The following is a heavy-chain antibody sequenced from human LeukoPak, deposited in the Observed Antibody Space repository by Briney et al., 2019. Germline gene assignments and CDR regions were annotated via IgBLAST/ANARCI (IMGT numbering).Heavy chain of an antibody. CDR1: GFTFSSYA. CDR2: ISGSGGST. D-gene: IGHD4-17*01. V-gene: IGHV3-23*01. J-gene: IGHJ4*02. Sequence: GGSLRLSCAASGFTFSSYAMSWVRQAPGEGLEWVSAISGSGGSTYYADSVKGRFTISRDNSKNTLYLQMNSLRAEDTAVYYCARTGDYIPYFDYWGQGTLVTVSS. CDR3: ARTGDYIPYFDY.